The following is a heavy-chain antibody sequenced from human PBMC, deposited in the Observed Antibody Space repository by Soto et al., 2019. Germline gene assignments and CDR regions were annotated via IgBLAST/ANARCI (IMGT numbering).Heavy chain of an antibody. CDR3: AKDMVSGVMSHGYGMDV. D-gene: IGHD3-10*01. V-gene: IGHV3-23*01. Sequence: EVQLLESGGGLVQPGGSLRLSSAASGLTFSSYAMSWVRQAPGKGLEWVSAISGSGGSTYYADSAKCRFTISIDNSKNTLCLQMNSLRAEDTAVYYCAKDMVSGVMSHGYGMDVWGQGATVTVSS. CDR1: GLTFSSYA. J-gene: IGHJ6*02. CDR2: ISGSGGST.